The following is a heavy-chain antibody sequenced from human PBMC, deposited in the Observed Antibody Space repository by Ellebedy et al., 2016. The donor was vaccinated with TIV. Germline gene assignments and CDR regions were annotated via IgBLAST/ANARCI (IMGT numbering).Heavy chain of an antibody. Sequence: GGSLRLSXAASGSTFSDSAVHWVRQASGKGLEWVGRLRSKAAGDATSYAASVQGRFLISRDDSQNVAYLHLNSLKTEDTAVYYCTRHPPVAVPIYGMDVWGQGTTVTVS. CDR2: LRSKAAGDAT. D-gene: IGHD6-19*01. V-gene: IGHV3-73*01. CDR3: TRHPPVAVPIYGMDV. CDR1: GSTFSDSA. J-gene: IGHJ6*02.